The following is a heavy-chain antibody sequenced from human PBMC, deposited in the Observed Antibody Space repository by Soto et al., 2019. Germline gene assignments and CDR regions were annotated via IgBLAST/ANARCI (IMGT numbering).Heavy chain of an antibody. V-gene: IGHV3-15*01. CDR2: IKSKTDVGTT. CDR1: GFTFSNAW. D-gene: IGHD3-10*01. J-gene: IGHJ4*02. Sequence: GGSLRLSCAASGFTFSNAWLSWVRQAPGKGLEWVGRIKSKTDVGTTDYAAPVKGRFTISRDDSKNTLYLQMNSLKTEDTAVYYCTTYYYGSGSPDYWGQGT. CDR3: TTYYYGSGSPDY.